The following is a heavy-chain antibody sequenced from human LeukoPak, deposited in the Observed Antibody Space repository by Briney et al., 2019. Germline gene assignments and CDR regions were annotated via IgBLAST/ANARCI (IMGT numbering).Heavy chain of an antibody. J-gene: IGHJ3*02. Sequence: ASVKVSCKASGYTFTSYYMHWVRQPPGQGLEWMGIINPNGGSTSYAQKFQGRVTMTRDTSTSTVYMELSSLRSEDTAVYYCARLGMYYYDSSANDAFDIWGQGTMVTVSS. D-gene: IGHD3-22*01. CDR1: GYTFTSYY. CDR2: INPNGGST. V-gene: IGHV1-46*01. CDR3: ARLGMYYYDSSANDAFDI.